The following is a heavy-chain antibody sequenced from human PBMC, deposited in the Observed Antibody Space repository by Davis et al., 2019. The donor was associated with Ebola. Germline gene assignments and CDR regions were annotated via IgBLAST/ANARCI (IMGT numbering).Heavy chain of an antibody. Sequence: LSLTCTLYGASFSGYYWGWIRQTPGKGLEWIGEIHHTGSARFNPSLETRVAISLDTSKNQISMRLTSLTAADTAVYYCARGLHGDYAFDLWGQGAMVTVSS. CDR3: ARGLHGDYAFDL. CDR1: GASFSGYY. J-gene: IGHJ4*02. D-gene: IGHD4-17*01. CDR2: IHHTGSA. V-gene: IGHV4-34*01.